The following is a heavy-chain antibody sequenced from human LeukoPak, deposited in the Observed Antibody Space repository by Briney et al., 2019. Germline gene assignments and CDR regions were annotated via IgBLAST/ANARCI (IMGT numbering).Heavy chain of an antibody. D-gene: IGHD3-3*01. CDR2: IYYSGST. Sequence: SETLSLTCTVSGGSISSYYWSWIRQPPGRGLEWIGYIYYSGSTNYNPSLKSRVTISVDTSKNQFSLKLSSVTAADTAVYYSARIWNPRLNGFDPWGQGTLVTVSS. CDR3: ARIWNPRLNGFDP. CDR1: GGSISSYY. V-gene: IGHV4-59*01. J-gene: IGHJ5*02.